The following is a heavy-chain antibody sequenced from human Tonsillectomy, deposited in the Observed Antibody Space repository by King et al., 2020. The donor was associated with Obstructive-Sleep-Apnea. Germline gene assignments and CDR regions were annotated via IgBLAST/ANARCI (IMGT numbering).Heavy chain of an antibody. J-gene: IGHJ5*02. CDR1: GGSISSSSYY. V-gene: IGHV4-39*07. CDR3: ARDPIVGATKRRFDP. D-gene: IGHD1-26*01. Sequence: QLQESGPGLVKPSETLSLTCTVSGGSISSSSYYWGWIRQPPGKGLEWIGSIYYIGSTYYHPSLKSRVTISVDTSKHQFSLKLSSVTAADTAVYYCARDPIVGATKRRFDPWGQGTLVTVSS. CDR2: IYYIGST.